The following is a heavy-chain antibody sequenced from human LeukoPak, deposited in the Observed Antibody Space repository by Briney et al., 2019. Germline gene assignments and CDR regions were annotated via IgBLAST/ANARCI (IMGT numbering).Heavy chain of an antibody. J-gene: IGHJ4*02. Sequence: PGGSLRLSCAVSGFTFSGFWMSWSRQAPGKGLEWVASINSDGSEGYYADVVKGRFTISRDNAKNSLYLQINSLRAEDTAVYYCAKDLFLSSDTPDYWGQGTLVPVSS. D-gene: IGHD3-3*01. CDR1: GFTFSGFW. V-gene: IGHV3-7*03. CDR3: AKDLFLSSDTPDY. CDR2: INSDGSEG.